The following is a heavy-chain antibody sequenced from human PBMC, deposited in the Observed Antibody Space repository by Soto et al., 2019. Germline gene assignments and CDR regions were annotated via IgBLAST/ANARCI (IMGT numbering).Heavy chain of an antibody. CDR2: TIPIFGTA. V-gene: IGHV1-69*13. J-gene: IGHJ4*02. CDR3: ARDLTMAAAGVYYFDY. D-gene: IGHD6-13*01. Sequence: ASVKVSCKASGGTFSSYAISWVRQAPGQGLEWMGGTIPIFGTANYAQKFQGRVTITADESTSTAYMELSSLRSEDTAVYYCARDLTMAAAGVYYFDYWGQGTLVTVAS. CDR1: GGTFSSYA.